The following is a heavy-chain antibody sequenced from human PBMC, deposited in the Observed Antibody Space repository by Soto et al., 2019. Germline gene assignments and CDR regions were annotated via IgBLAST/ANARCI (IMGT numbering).Heavy chain of an antibody. CDR3: ARAPRYDILTGYYPAEYWYFDL. V-gene: IGHV4-61*01. CDR2: IYYSGST. J-gene: IGHJ2*01. D-gene: IGHD3-9*01. CDR1: GGSVSSGSYY. Sequence: PSETLSLTCTVSGGSVSSGSYYWSWIRQPPGKGLEWIGYIYYSGSTNYNPSLKSRVTISVDTSKNQFSLKLSSVTAADTAVYYCARAPRYDILTGYYPAEYWYFDLWGRGTLVTVSS.